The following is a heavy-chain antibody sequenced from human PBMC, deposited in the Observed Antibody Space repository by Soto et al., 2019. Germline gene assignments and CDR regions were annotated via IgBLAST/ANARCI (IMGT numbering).Heavy chain of an antibody. J-gene: IGHJ3*02. Sequence: QVQLVQSGAEVKKPGASVKVSCKASGYTFTSYDINWVRQATGQGLEWMGWMNPNSGNTGYAQKFQGRVTMTSSTSMSTAYVELGSLRFEDTAVYYCARGAYSSRWYDGPFALDIWGKGTMVTVSS. V-gene: IGHV1-8*01. CDR2: MNPNSGNT. D-gene: IGHD6-13*01. CDR3: ARGAYSSRWYDGPFALDI. CDR1: GYTFTSYD.